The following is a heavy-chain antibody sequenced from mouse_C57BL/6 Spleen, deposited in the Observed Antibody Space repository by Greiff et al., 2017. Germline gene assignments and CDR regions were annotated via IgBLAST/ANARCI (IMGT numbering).Heavy chain of an antibody. CDR3: ARDYYDYPFAY. J-gene: IGHJ3*01. Sequence: QVQLQQSGAELARPGASVKLSCKASGYTFTSYGISWVKQRTGQGLEWIGEIYPRSGNTYYNEKFKGKATLTADKSSSTAYMELRSLTSEDSAVYFCARDYYDYPFAYWGQVTLVTVSA. D-gene: IGHD2-4*01. CDR1: GYTFTSYG. V-gene: IGHV1-81*01. CDR2: IYPRSGNT.